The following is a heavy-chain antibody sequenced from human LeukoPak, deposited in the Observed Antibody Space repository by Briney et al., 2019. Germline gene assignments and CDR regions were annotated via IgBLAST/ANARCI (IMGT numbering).Heavy chain of an antibody. V-gene: IGHV3-30*02. J-gene: IGHJ5*02. CDR3: AKDTTPPKAGFDP. Sequence: PGGALRLSFAAPGFTFSSYGSHGVRQAPGKGLKGGAFIRYDGSNKYYADSVKGRFTISRDNSKNTMYLQMNSLRAEDTAVYYCAKDTTPPKAGFDPWGQGTLVTVSS. CDR1: GFTFSSYG. D-gene: IGHD1-14*01. CDR2: IRYDGSNK.